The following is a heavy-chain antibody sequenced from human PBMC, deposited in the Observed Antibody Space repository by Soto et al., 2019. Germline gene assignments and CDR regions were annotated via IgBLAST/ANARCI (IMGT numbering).Heavy chain of an antibody. J-gene: IGHJ6*02. V-gene: IGHV3-53*01. D-gene: IGHD4-17*01. Sequence: GRALRLSCAASGLTVSSNYMSWVRQAPGKGLEWVSVIYSGGSTYYADSVKGRFTISRDNSKNTLYLQMNSLRAEDTAVYYCARVSQRTDYYYGMDVWGQGTTVTGSS. CDR1: GLTVSSNY. CDR3: ARVSQRTDYYYGMDV. CDR2: IYSGGST.